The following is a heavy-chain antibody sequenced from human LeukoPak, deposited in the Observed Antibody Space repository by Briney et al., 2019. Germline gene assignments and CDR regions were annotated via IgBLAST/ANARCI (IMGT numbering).Heavy chain of an antibody. CDR3: ARDGDYDYIWGSYRFED. CDR2: INQDGTKR. D-gene: IGHD3-16*02. V-gene: IGHV3-7*03. CDR1: GFTFSGYW. Sequence: SGGSLRLSCAASGFTFSGYWMNWVRQAPGKGLEWVANINQDGTKRNYLYSVRGRFTISRDNAENSVYLQMNRLRAEDTAVYYCARDGDYDYIWGSYRFEDWGQGILVTVSS. J-gene: IGHJ4*02.